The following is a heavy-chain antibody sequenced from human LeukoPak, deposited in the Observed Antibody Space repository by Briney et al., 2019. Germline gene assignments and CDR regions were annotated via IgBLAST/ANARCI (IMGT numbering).Heavy chain of an antibody. CDR1: GFTFSSHS. Sequence: GGSLRLSCAASGFTFSSHSMTWVRQAPGEGLEWILYINSVGSAMYYADSVKGRFTISRDNAKNSLSLQMDNLRGEDTAVYFCARFYGSGSWKFDPWGQGTLVTVSS. J-gene: IGHJ5*02. V-gene: IGHV3-48*01. D-gene: IGHD3-10*01. CDR2: INSVGSAM. CDR3: ARFYGSGSWKFDP.